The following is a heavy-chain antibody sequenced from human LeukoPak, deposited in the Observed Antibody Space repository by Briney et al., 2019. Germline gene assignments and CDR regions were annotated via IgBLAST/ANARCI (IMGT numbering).Heavy chain of an antibody. J-gene: IGHJ5*02. CDR2: IIPIFGTA. D-gene: IGHD4-17*01. V-gene: IGHV1-69*13. CDR1: GGTFSSYA. CDR3: ARVPLSYYGEEGGWFDP. Sequence: SVKVSCKASGGTFSSYAISWVRQAPGQGLEWMGGIIPIFGTANYAQKFQGRVTITADESTSTAYMELSSLRSEDTAVYYCARVPLSYYGEEGGWFDPWGQGTLVTVSS.